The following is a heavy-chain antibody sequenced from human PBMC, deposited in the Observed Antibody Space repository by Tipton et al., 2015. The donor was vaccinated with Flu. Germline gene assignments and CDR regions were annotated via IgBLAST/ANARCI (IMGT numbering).Heavy chain of an antibody. J-gene: IGHJ6*02. CDR1: GFTFDDYA. V-gene: IGHV3-23*01. Sequence: SLRLSCAASGFTFDDYAMHWVRQAPGKGLEWVSAISASGGSTFYADSVQGRFSISRDNSVTTLYLQMNNLRDDDTAVYYCGIASTPRYYYVMDVWGQGTTVTVSS. CDR2: ISASGGST. D-gene: IGHD2-15*01. CDR3: GIASTPRYYYVMDV.